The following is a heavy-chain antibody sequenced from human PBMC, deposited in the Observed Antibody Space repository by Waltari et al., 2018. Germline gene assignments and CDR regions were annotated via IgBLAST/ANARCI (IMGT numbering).Heavy chain of an antibody. Sequence: QVQLQESGPGLVRPSETLSLTCTVSDRSISSYYWNWIRQLPGKGLEWIGFIHYSGTTEYNPSLKNRATTSIQTSKNQFSLRLDSVTAADTAIYYCARPGIGDAFDVWGQGTMVTVSS. V-gene: IGHV4-59*01. J-gene: IGHJ3*01. CDR1: DRSISSYY. CDR3: ARPGIGDAFDV. CDR2: IHYSGTT.